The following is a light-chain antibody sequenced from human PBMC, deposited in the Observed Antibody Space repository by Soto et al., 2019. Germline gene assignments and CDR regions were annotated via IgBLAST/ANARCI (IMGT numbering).Light chain of an antibody. CDR3: SSSTSSSIRV. V-gene: IGLV2-14*01. CDR1: SSDVGGYNY. CDR2: DVS. J-gene: IGLJ2*01. Sequence: QSALTQPASVSGSPGQSITISCTGTSSDVGGYNYVSWYQQHPGKAPKLMIYDVSNRPSGVSNRFSGSKSGNTASLTISGLQAENEGDYYCSSSTSSSIRVFGGGTKLTVL.